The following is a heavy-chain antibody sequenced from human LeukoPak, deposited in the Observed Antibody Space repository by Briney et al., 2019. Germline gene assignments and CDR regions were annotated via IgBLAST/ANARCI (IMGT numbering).Heavy chain of an antibody. V-gene: IGHV5-51*01. Sequence: GESLKISGKGSGYSFTSYWIGWVRQMPGKGLEWMGIIYPGDSDTRYSPSFQGQVTISADKSISTAYLQWSSLKASDTAMYYCARRNDYCSGGSCYFDYWGQGTLVTVST. CDR2: IYPGDSDT. J-gene: IGHJ4*02. D-gene: IGHD2-15*01. CDR1: GYSFTSYW. CDR3: ARRNDYCSGGSCYFDY.